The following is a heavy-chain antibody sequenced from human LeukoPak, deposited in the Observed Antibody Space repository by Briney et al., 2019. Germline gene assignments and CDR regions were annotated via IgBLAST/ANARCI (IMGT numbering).Heavy chain of an antibody. CDR1: GFTFSNYA. D-gene: IGHD2-2*01. J-gene: IGHJ4*02. CDR3: AKDGDDGYCSSTSCPIDY. CDR2: ISHDARNK. V-gene: IGHV3-30*04. Sequence: HPGRSLRLSCAAAGFTFSNYALHWVRQAPGKGLEWVAGISHDARNKNYADSVKGRFSISRDNSKNTLYLQMNSLRAEDTAVYYCAKDGDDGYCSSTSCPIDYWGQGTLVTVSS.